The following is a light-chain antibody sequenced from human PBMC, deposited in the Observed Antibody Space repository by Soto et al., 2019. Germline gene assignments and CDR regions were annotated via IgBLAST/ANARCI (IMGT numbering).Light chain of an antibody. CDR1: NSNIGSNH. V-gene: IGLV1-47*01. CDR2: RNN. J-gene: IGLJ1*01. Sequence: QSVPTQPPSATGTPGHRITICCSGRNSNIGSNHVYCYQQLPGTAPKLLSYRNNQRSSGVPDRFSGSKSGTSASLAISGLRSEYEADYYCAAWDDSLSALFGTGTKVTVL. CDR3: AAWDDSLSAL.